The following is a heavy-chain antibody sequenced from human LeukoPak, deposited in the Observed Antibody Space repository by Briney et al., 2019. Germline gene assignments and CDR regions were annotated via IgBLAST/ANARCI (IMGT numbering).Heavy chain of an antibody. D-gene: IGHD2-21*02. V-gene: IGHV1-69*01. CDR3: ARVKPAYCGGDCYWYNWFDP. J-gene: IGHJ5*01. CDR2: SIPIFGTA. Sequence: ASVTVSCQASGGTLSSYSISWVGQAPGQGVEWVGGSIPIFGTANYAQKFQGRVTITADESTSTAYMELSSLRSEDTAVYYCARVKPAYCGGDCYWYNWFDPWGQGTLVTVSS. CDR1: GGTLSSYS.